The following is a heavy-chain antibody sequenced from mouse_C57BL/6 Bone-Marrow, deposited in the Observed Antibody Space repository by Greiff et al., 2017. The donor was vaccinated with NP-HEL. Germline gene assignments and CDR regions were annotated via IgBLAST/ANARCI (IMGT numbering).Heavy chain of an antibody. Sequence: EVKLMESGGGLVKPGGSLKLSCAASGFTFSSYAMSWVRQTPEKRLEWVATISDGGSYTYYPANVKGRFTISRDNAKNNLYLQMSHLTSEDTAMYYCARDRAFFYAMDYWGQGTSVTVSS. V-gene: IGHV5-4*01. CDR2: ISDGGSYT. D-gene: IGHD3-3*01. CDR3: ARDRAFFYAMDY. CDR1: GFTFSSYA. J-gene: IGHJ4*01.